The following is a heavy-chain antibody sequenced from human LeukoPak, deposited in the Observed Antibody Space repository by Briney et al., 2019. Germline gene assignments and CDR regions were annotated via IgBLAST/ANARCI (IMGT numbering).Heavy chain of an antibody. CDR1: GFTFSSYG. Sequence: PGGSLRLSCAASGFTFSSYGMHWVRQAPGKGLEWVAFIRYDGSNKYYADSVKGRFTISRDNSKNTLYLQMNSLRAEDTAVYYCAKGFGLYSYGYYMWGQGTLVTVSS. J-gene: IGHJ4*02. V-gene: IGHV3-30*02. D-gene: IGHD5-18*01. CDR2: IRYDGSNK. CDR3: AKGFGLYSYGYYM.